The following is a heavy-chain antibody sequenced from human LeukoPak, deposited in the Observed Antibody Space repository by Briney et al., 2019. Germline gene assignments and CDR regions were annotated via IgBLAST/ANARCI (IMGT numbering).Heavy chain of an antibody. CDR1: GGSISNTNW. CDR3: AREGGPYRPLDY. V-gene: IGHV4-4*02. J-gene: IGHJ4*02. Sequence: NPSQTLSLTCGVSGGSISNTNWWTWVRQPPGKGLEWIGEVNLQGSTKYNPSLKSRVAISVDKSENHISLKLTSVTAADTAVYYCAREGGPYRPLDYSGQGTLVTVAS. CDR2: VNLQGST.